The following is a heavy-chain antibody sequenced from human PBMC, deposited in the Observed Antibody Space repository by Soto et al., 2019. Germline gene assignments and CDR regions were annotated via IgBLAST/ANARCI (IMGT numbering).Heavy chain of an antibody. Sequence: PSEALPPTSSTSCGPTSNRYWNWIRQSPGKGLEWIGYIYSSGSTHYNPSLQNRVTISIDTSKNQVSLKVNSVTAADTAVYYCARDHPHSYGVYYFDYWGQG. CDR3: ARDHPHSYGVYYFDY. CDR2: IYSSGST. J-gene: IGHJ4*02. CDR1: CGPTSNRY. D-gene: IGHD5-18*01. V-gene: IGHV4-59*11.